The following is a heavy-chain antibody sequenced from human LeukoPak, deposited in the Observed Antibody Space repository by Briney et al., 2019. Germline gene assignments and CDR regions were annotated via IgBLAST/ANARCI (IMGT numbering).Heavy chain of an antibody. D-gene: IGHD5-18*01. J-gene: IGHJ4*02. V-gene: IGHV3-53*01. Sequence: GGSLRLSCAASGFSITSNYMNWVRQAPGKGLECVSVIYSGGTTYYADSVNGRFTISRDNSKNTLYLQMNSLRAEDTAVYYCATKRGYSYGLDYWGQGTLVTVSS. CDR3: ATKRGYSYGLDY. CDR1: GFSITSNY. CDR2: IYSGGTT.